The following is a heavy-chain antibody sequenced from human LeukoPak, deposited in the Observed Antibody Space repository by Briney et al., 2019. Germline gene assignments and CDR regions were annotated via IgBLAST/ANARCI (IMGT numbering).Heavy chain of an antibody. CDR2: IFHRGGT. CDR3: VREILYCSGGSCYRGPFDN. D-gene: IGHD2-15*01. J-gene: IGHJ4*02. V-gene: IGHV4-30-4*08. Sequence: SETLSLTCTVSGGSIGSYYCNWIRQPPGKGLEWIGYIFHRGGTSYNPSLKSRILFSVDTSQNQFSLKLNSVTAADTAVYYCVREILYCSGGSCYRGPFDNWGQGTLVTVSA. CDR1: GGSIGSYY.